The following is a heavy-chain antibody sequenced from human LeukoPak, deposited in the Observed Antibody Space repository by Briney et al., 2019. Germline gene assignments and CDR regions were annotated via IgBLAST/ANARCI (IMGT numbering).Heavy chain of an antibody. CDR1: GGTFSSYA. V-gene: IGHV1-69*05. D-gene: IGHD3-22*01. Sequence: SVKVSCKASGGTFSSYAISWVQQAPGQGLEWMGGIIPIFGTANYAQKFQGRVTITTDESTSTVYMELSSLRSEDTAVYYCARDDGSSGYYHRIWFDPWGQGTLVTVSS. J-gene: IGHJ5*02. CDR2: IIPIFGTA. CDR3: ARDDGSSGYYHRIWFDP.